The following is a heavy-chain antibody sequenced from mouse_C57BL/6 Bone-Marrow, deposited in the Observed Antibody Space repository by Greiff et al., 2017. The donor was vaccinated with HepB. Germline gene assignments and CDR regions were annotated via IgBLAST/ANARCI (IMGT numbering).Heavy chain of an antibody. J-gene: IGHJ2*01. CDR2: IDPNSGGT. V-gene: IGHV1-62-3*01. CDR1: GYTFTSYW. CDR3: ARDGSSYDYFDY. D-gene: IGHD1-1*01. Sequence: QVQLQQPGAELVKPGASVKLSCKASGYTFTSYWMHWVKQRPGRGLEWIGRIDPNSGGTKYNEKFKSKATLTADKSSSTAYMELRSLTSEDSAVYFCARDGSSYDYFDYWGQGTTLTVSS.